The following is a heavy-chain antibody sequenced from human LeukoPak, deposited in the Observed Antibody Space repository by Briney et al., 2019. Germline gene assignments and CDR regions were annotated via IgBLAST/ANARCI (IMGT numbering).Heavy chain of an antibody. J-gene: IGHJ4*02. CDR1: GGSISSYY. D-gene: IGHD3-22*01. CDR3: AGSYDSSGYYYFDY. Sequence: SETLSLTCTVSGGSISSYYWSWIRQPPGKGLEWIGYIYYSGSTNYNPSLKSRVTISVDTSKNQFSLKLSSVTAADTAVYYCAGSYDSSGYYYFDYWGQGTLVTVSS. V-gene: IGHV4-59*01. CDR2: IYYSGST.